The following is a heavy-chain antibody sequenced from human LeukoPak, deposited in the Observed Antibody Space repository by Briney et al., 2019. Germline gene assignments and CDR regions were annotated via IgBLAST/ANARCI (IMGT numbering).Heavy chain of an antibody. Sequence: GGSLRLSCAASGFTFSSYTMSWVRQAPGKGLEWVSAISDSGASTYYADSVKGRFTISRDNSKNTLFLQMNSLRAEDTAVYYCAKDRVVGSTYYFDYWGQGTLITVSS. CDR1: GFTFSSYT. CDR2: ISDSGAST. D-gene: IGHD1-26*01. CDR3: AKDRVVGSTYYFDY. V-gene: IGHV3-23*01. J-gene: IGHJ4*02.